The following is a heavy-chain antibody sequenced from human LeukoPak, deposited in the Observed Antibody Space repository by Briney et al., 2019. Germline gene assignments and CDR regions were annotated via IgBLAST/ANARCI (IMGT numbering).Heavy chain of an antibody. J-gene: IGHJ3*02. CDR1: GYTHTELS. Sequence: GASVKVSCKVSGYTHTELSMHWVRQAPGKGLEWMGGFDPEDGETIYAQKFQGRVTMTEDTSTDTAYMELSSLRSEDTAVYYCATGAPAKRAFDIWGQGTMVTVSS. CDR2: FDPEDGET. CDR3: ATGAPAKRAFDI. V-gene: IGHV1-24*01. D-gene: IGHD2-2*01.